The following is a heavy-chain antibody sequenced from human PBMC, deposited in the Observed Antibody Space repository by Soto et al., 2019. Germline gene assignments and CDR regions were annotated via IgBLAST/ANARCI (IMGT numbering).Heavy chain of an antibody. CDR1: GFTFSDYY. CDR2: ISGSSSYT. CDR3: ARRGVPTVTTRIYNWFDP. V-gene: IGHV3-11*06. D-gene: IGHD4-17*01. J-gene: IGHJ5*02. Sequence: QVQLVESGGGLVKPGGSLRLSCAASGFTFSDYYMSWIRQAPGKGLEWVSYISGSSSYTKYADSVKGRFTISRDNAKNSLYLQMNRLRAEDTAVYYCARRGVPTVTTRIYNWFDPWGQGTLVTVSS.